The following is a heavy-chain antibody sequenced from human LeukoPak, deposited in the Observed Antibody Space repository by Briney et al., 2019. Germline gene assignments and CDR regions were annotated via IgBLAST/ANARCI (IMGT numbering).Heavy chain of an antibody. CDR1: GYSFNIYW. Sequence: GESLKISCKGSGYSFNIYWIGWGRQMPGKVLEWMGIIYPGDSDTRYSPSFQGQATISADKSISTASVQWSSLKASDTAMYYCARGGYYYGSGSHFDYWGQGTLVTVSS. D-gene: IGHD3-10*01. CDR2: IYPGDSDT. CDR3: ARGGYYYGSGSHFDY. V-gene: IGHV5-51*01. J-gene: IGHJ4*02.